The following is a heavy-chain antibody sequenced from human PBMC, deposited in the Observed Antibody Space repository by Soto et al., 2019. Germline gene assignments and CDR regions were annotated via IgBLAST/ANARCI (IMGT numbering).Heavy chain of an antibody. D-gene: IGHD3-3*01. J-gene: IGHJ4*02. CDR1: GGSFKGGSYS. CDR3: ARDFAYFDS. CDR2: VYHTGRT. V-gene: IGHV4-61*01. Sequence: PSETLSLTFTVSGGSFKGGSYSWSWIRQPPWKGLEWIWYVYHTGRTSYNPSLKSRVSISMDTSKNQFSLNLDSVTAAAKDVYFCARDFAYFDSWAQGTLVPVSS.